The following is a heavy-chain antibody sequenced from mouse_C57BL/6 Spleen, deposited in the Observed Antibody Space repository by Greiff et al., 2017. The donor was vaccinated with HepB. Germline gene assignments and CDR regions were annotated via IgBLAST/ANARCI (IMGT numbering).Heavy chain of an antibody. CDR3: ARHEAYYGNLYYAMDY. V-gene: IGHV1-62-2*01. J-gene: IGHJ4*01. CDR2: FYPGSGSI. D-gene: IGHD2-10*01. CDR1: GYTFTEYT. Sequence: VQVVESGAELVKPGASVKLSCKASGYTFTEYTIHWVKQRSGQGLEWIGWFYPGSGSIKYNEKFKDKATLTADKSSSTVYMELSRLTSEDSAVYFCARHEAYYGNLYYAMDYWGQGTSVTVSS.